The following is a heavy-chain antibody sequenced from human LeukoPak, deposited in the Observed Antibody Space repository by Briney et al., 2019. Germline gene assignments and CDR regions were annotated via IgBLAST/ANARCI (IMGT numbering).Heavy chain of an antibody. D-gene: IGHD4-17*01. CDR2: MFYGVAT. CDR1: GGSISTYY. J-gene: IGHJ4*02. V-gene: IGHV4-59*03. Sequence: SETLSLTCIVSGGSISTYYWSWIRQPPRQGLEWGGYMFYGVATNYNPSLKSRFTISADISKNQPCLMVTAVTAADTAGYYCAATMKRDYGDTNLDHWGQGTLVIVSS. CDR3: AATMKRDYGDTNLDH.